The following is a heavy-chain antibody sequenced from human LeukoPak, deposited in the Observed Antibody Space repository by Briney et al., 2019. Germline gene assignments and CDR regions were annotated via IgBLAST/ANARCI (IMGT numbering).Heavy chain of an antibody. CDR3: ARHGDCSGGSCENNNWFDP. CDR1: GGSISSSSYY. D-gene: IGHD2-15*01. Sequence: SETLSLTCTVSGGSISSSSYYWGWIRQPPGKGLEWIGSIYYSGSTYYNPSLKSRVTISVDTSKNQFSLKVSSVTAADTAVYYCARHGDCSGGSCENNNWFDPWGQGTLVTVSS. V-gene: IGHV4-39*01. J-gene: IGHJ5*02. CDR2: IYYSGST.